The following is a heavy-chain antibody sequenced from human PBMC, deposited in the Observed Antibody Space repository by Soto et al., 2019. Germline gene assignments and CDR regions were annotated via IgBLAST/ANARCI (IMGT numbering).Heavy chain of an antibody. J-gene: IGHJ4*02. Sequence: QVQLVESGGGVVQPGRSLRLSCAASGFTFSSYGMHWVRQAPGKGLEWVAVIWYDGSNKYYADSVKGRFTISRDNSKTTLYLQRNILRAEDTAVYYCARDPAMIVVVMGGYFDYWGQGTLVTVSS. CDR3: ARDPAMIVVVMGGYFDY. CDR1: GFTFSSYG. V-gene: IGHV3-33*01. CDR2: IWYDGSNK. D-gene: IGHD3-22*01.